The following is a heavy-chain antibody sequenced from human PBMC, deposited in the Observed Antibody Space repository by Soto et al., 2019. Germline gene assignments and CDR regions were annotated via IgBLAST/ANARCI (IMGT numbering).Heavy chain of an antibody. CDR2: IYPGDSDT. J-gene: IGHJ4*02. CDR1: GYSFTNHW. D-gene: IGHD6-6*01. V-gene: IGHV5-51*01. Sequence: GESLKISCKGSGYSFTNHWIGWVRQMPGKGLEWMGIIYPGDSDTKYSPSFQGQVTFSADKSISTAYLQWSSLSASDTAMYYCARSYSSSSYFDYWVQGALVTFSS. CDR3: ARSYSSSSYFDY.